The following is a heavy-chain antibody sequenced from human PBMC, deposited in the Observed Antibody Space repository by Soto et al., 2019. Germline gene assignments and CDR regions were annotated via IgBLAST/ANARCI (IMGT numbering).Heavy chain of an antibody. D-gene: IGHD2-2*01. Sequence: EVQLMESRGGLVKPGGSLRLSCAASGFTFSNAWMSWVRQTPGKGLEWVGRIKSIIDGGTTDYAAPVKGRFTISRDDSKATLYLQMNSLKTEDTAVYYCTTDRWCSSTSCLNDYWGQGTLVTVSS. CDR3: TTDRWCSSTSCLNDY. CDR2: IKSIIDGGTT. J-gene: IGHJ4*02. V-gene: IGHV3-15*01. CDR1: GFTFSNAW.